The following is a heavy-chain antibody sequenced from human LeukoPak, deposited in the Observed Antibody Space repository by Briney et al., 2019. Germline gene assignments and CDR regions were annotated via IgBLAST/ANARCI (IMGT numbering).Heavy chain of an antibody. D-gene: IGHD5-18*01. CDR2: INTNTGNP. Sequence: ASVKVSCKASGYTFTSYAMNWVRQAPGQGLEWMGWINTNTGNPTYAQGFTGRFVFSLDTSVSTAYLQISSLKAEDTDVYYCARVDTAMVTGYYYYYYYMDVWGKGTTVTVSS. CDR3: ARVDTAMVTGYYYYYYYMDV. CDR1: GYTFTSYA. J-gene: IGHJ6*03. V-gene: IGHV7-4-1*02.